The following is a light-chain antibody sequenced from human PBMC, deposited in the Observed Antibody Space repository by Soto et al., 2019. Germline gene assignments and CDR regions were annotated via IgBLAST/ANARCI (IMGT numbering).Light chain of an antibody. CDR2: AAS. Sequence: EIVLTQSPGTLSLSRGERATLSCRASQSVSSSYLAWYQQKPGQAPRLLIYAASSRATGIPDRFSGSGSGTDFTLTISRLEPEDFAVYYCQQYGSSPPMYTFGQGTKLEIK. CDR1: QSVSSSY. CDR3: QQYGSSPPMYT. J-gene: IGKJ2*01. V-gene: IGKV3-20*01.